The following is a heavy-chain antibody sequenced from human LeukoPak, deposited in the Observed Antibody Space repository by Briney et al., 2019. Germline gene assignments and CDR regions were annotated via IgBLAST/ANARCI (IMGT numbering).Heavy chain of an antibody. CDR3: ASWRQIGGNLRFDY. CDR2: IIPILGIA. J-gene: IGHJ4*02. D-gene: IGHD4-23*01. Sequence: ASVKVSCKASGGTFSSYTISWVRQAPGQGLEWMGRIIPILGIANYAQKFQGRVTITADKSTSTAYMELSSLRSEDTAVYYCASWRQIGGNLRFDYWGQGTLVTVPS. V-gene: IGHV1-69*02. CDR1: GGTFSSYT.